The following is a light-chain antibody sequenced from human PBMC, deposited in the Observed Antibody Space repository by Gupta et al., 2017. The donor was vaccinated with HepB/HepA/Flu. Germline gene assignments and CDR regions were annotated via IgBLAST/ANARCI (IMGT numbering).Light chain of an antibody. CDR2: GAS. CDR1: HIVRGNY. Sequence: EIVLTQSPGTLSLSPGERATLSCRASHIVRGNYLAWYQQKPGQAPRLLIYGASSRATGIPDRFDGSGSGTDFTLTISRLEPEDFAVYYCQQEGSSPRTFGQGTKVEIK. CDR3: QQEGSSPRT. V-gene: IGKV3-20*01. J-gene: IGKJ1*01.